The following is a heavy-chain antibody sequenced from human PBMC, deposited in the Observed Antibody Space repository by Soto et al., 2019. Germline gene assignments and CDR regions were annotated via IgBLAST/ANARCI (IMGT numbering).Heavy chain of an antibody. CDR1: GFSLSNARMG. CDR3: ARGGLGYYGSGTRSWFDP. Sequence: QVTLKESGPVLVKPTKPLTLTCTVPGFSLSNARMGVSWIRQPPGKALEWLAHIFSNDEKSYSTSLKSRLTISKDTSKSQVVLTMPNMDPVDTATYYCARGGLGYYGSGTRSWFDPWGQGTLVTVSS. J-gene: IGHJ5*02. CDR2: IFSNDEK. V-gene: IGHV2-26*01. D-gene: IGHD3-10*01.